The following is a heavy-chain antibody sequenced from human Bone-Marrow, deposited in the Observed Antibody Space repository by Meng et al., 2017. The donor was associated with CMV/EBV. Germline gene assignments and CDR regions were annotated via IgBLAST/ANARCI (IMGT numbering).Heavy chain of an antibody. J-gene: IGHJ6*02. V-gene: IGHV6-1*01. D-gene: IGHD2-21*01. CDR1: GDSVSSNSAA. CDR3: ARDSPAYCGGDCYSNGMDV. Sequence: SQTLSLTCATSGDSVSSNSAAWNWIRQSPSRGLEWLGRTYYRSKWYNDYAVSVKSRITINPDTSKNQFSLQLNSVTPEDTAVYYCARDSPAYCGGDCYSNGMDVWGQGATVTVSS. CDR2: TYYRSKWYN.